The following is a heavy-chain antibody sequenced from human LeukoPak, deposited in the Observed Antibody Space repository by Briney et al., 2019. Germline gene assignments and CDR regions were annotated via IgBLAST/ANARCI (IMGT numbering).Heavy chain of an antibody. Sequence: GGSLRLSCAASGFTFSSYWMNWVRQAPGKGLEWVANIKEDGSQTYYVDSVKGRFTISRDNAKNSLYLQMHSLRAEDTAVYYCARGLNGLRNMDVWGKGTTVTVSS. CDR1: GFTFSSYW. V-gene: IGHV3-7*01. D-gene: IGHD4-17*01. J-gene: IGHJ6*03. CDR3: ARGLNGLRNMDV. CDR2: IKEDGSQT.